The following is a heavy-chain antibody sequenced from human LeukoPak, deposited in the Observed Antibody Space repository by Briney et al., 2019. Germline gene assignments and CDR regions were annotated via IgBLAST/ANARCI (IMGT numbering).Heavy chain of an antibody. V-gene: IGHV5-51*01. CDR2: IYPGDSDT. CDR1: GYSFTSYW. Sequence: GESLKISCKGSGYSFTSYWIGWVRRMPGKGLEWMGIIYPGDSDTRYSPSFQGQVTISADKSISTAYLQWSRLKASDTAMYYCASGEIAAAAPTPIDYWGQGTLVTVSS. J-gene: IGHJ4*02. CDR3: ASGEIAAAAPTPIDY. D-gene: IGHD6-13*01.